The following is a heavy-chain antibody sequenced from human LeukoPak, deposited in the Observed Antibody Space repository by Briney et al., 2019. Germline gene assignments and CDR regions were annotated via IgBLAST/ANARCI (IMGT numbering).Heavy chain of an antibody. V-gene: IGHV3-74*01. D-gene: IGHD3-16*02. J-gene: IGHJ4*02. CDR3: ARAGSFRFDY. Sequence: PGGSLRLSXAASGFTFSTSWVHWVRQAPGKGVVWVSRINSDGSTIDYADSVKGRFTISRDNAKNTLYLQMNSLRVEDTATYCCARAGSFRFDYWGQGTLVTVSS. CDR1: GFTFSTSW. CDR2: INSDGSTI.